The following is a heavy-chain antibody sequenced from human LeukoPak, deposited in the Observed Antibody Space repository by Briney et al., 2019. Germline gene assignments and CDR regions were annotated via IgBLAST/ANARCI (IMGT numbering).Heavy chain of an antibody. J-gene: IGHJ4*02. Sequence: GGSLGLSCAASGFTFSSYAMSWVRQAPGKGLEWVSAISGSGGSTYYADSVKGRFTISRDNSKNTLYLQMNSLRAEDTAVYYCARVLRYFDWSHFDYWGQGTLVTVSS. CDR2: ISGSGGST. CDR1: GFTFSSYA. CDR3: ARVLRYFDWSHFDY. D-gene: IGHD3-9*01. V-gene: IGHV3-23*01.